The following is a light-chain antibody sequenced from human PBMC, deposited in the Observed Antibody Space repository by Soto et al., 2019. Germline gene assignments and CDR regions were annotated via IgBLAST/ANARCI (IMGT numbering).Light chain of an antibody. CDR1: SSNIGAGYD. CDR2: GNS. V-gene: IGLV1-40*01. Sequence: QSVLTQPPSVSGAPGQRVPISCTGSSSNIGAGYDVQWYQQLPGTAPKLLIYGNSNRPSGVPDRFSGSKSGTSASLAITGLQAEDEAEYYCQSYDSSLRGWMFGGGTKLTVL. CDR3: QSYDSSLRGWM. J-gene: IGLJ3*02.